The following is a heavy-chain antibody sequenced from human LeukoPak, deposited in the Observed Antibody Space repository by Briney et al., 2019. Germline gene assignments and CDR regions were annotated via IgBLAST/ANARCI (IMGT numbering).Heavy chain of an antibody. CDR3: ARREAVAGIGAFDI. CDR1: GGSFSGYY. J-gene: IGHJ3*02. D-gene: IGHD6-19*01. V-gene: IGHV4-38-2*01. Sequence: SETLSLTCAVYGGSFSGYYWGWIRQPPGKGLEWIGSFYHSGSTYYNPSLKSRVTISVDTSKNQFSLKLSSVTAADTAVYYCARREAVAGIGAFDIWGQGTMVTVSS. CDR2: FYHSGST.